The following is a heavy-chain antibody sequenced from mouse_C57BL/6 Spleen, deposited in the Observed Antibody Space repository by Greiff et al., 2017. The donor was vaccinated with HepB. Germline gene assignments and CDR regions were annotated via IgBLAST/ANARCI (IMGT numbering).Heavy chain of an antibody. CDR3: TRGSTVVEGLFDY. CDR1: GYTFTDYE. D-gene: IGHD1-1*01. CDR2: IDPETGGT. V-gene: IGHV1-15*01. J-gene: IGHJ2*01. Sequence: QVQLQQSGAELVRPGASVTLSCKASGYTFTDYEMHWVKQTPVHGLEWIGAIDPETGGTAYNQKFKGKAILTADKSSSTAYMELRSLTSEDSAVYYCTRGSTVVEGLFDYWGQGTTLTVSS.